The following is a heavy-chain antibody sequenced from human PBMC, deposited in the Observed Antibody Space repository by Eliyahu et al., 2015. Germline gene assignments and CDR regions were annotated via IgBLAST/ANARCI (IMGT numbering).Heavy chain of an antibody. V-gene: IGHV4-34*01. CDR1: GESFSAYY. CDR2: INDRGST. CDR3: ARARGLRSYFDS. J-gene: IGHJ4*02. Sequence: QVQLQQWGAGLLKPSETLSLTCAVYGESFSAYYWSWIRQPPGGGLEWIGDINDRGSTHHHPSLESRVTISADTSKKQFSLKLNSVTAGDTAVYYCARARGLRSYFDSWGQGTLVTVSS. D-gene: IGHD2-21*02.